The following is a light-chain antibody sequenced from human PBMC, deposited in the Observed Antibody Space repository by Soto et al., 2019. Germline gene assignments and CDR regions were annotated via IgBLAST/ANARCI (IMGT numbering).Light chain of an antibody. J-gene: IGKJ1*01. CDR2: AAS. Sequence: DIQMTQSPSSLSASVGDRVTITCRASQGISTYLNWYQEKPGKAPKLLIYAASTLQSGVPSRVGGSGSETDFSLTISSLQPGDFAAYSCQQNYSATWTFGQGTKVEGK. CDR1: QGISTY. CDR3: QQNYSATWT. V-gene: IGKV1-39*01.